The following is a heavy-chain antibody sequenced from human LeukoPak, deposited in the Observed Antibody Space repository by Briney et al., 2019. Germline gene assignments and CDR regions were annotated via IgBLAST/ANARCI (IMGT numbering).Heavy chain of an antibody. CDR1: GGSISSGDYY. Sequence: SESLSLTCTVSGGSISSGDYYWSWIRQPPGKGLEWIGYIYYSGSTYYNPSLKSRVTISVDTSKNQFSLKLSSVTAADTAVYYCAREADSSGWYLGIDYWGQGTLVTVSS. J-gene: IGHJ4*02. D-gene: IGHD6-19*01. CDR2: IYYSGST. CDR3: AREADSSGWYLGIDY. V-gene: IGHV4-30-4*02.